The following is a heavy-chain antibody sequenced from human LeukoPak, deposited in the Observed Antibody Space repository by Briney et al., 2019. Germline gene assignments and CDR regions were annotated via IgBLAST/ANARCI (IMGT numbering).Heavy chain of an antibody. CDR1: GGSISSYY. CDR2: IYYSGST. CDR3: ARHGPYDYVSDY. V-gene: IGHV4-59*08. D-gene: IGHD3-16*01. J-gene: IGHJ4*02. Sequence: SETLSLTCTVSGGSISSYYWSWIRQPPGKGLEWIGYIYYSGSTNYNPSLKSRVTISVDTSKNQFSLKLSSVTAADTAVYYCARHGPYDYVSDYWGQGTLVTVSS.